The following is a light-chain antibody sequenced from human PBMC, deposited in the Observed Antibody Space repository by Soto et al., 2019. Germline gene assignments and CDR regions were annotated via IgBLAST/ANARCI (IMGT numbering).Light chain of an antibody. J-gene: IGKJ1*01. CDR1: QSISSW. CDR3: QQYKNFWT. V-gene: IGKV1-5*01. CDR2: DAS. Sequence: DIQMTQSPSALSASVGDRVTITCRASQSISSWLAWYQQKPGKAPRLLIYDASYLERGVPSRFSGSGSGTEFTLTISDLQSDDLGTYYCQQYKNFWTFGPGTKVEIK.